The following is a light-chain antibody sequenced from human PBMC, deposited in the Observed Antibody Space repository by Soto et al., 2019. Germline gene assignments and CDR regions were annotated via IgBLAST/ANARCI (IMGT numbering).Light chain of an antibody. V-gene: IGLV4-60*03. CDR2: VEGSGSY. J-gene: IGLJ2*01. CDR3: ETWDTNTRV. Sequence: QSVLTQSSSASASLGSSVRLTCTLSSGHRSYIIAWHQHQPGEAPRYLMKVEGSGSYNKGSGVPDRFSGSSSGADRYLTISNLQSEDEADYYCETWDTNTRVFGGGTMLTVL. CDR1: SGHRSYI.